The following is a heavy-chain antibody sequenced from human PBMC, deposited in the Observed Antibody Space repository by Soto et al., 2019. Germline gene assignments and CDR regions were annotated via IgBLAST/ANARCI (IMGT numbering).Heavy chain of an antibody. CDR3: ARALNPNYYYYGMDV. Sequence: QAGGSLRLSCAASGFTVSSNYMSWVRQAPGKGLEWVSVIYSGGSTYYADSVKGRFTISRDNSKNTLYLQMNSLRAEDTAVYYCARALNPNYYYYGMDVWGQGTTVTVSS. V-gene: IGHV3-53*01. CDR2: IYSGGST. J-gene: IGHJ6*02. CDR1: GFTVSSNY.